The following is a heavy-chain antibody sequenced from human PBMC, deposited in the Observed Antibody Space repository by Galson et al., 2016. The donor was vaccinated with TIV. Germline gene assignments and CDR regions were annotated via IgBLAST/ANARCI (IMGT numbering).Heavy chain of an antibody. CDR2: VYASGST. Sequence: TLSLTCTVSSGSMSSSDYYWTWIRQPAGKGLEWVGRVYASGSTNYNPSLESRLTISIDTSKNQFFLKLTSVTAADTAVYDCARDPRGLTFDIWGQGTTVTVSS. CDR1: SGSMSSSDYY. D-gene: IGHD3-10*01. J-gene: IGHJ3*02. CDR3: ARDPRGLTFDI. V-gene: IGHV4-61*02.